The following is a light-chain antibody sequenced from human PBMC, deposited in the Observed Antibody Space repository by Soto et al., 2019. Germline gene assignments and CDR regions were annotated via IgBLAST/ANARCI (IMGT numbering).Light chain of an antibody. CDR3: QQYNSYSIT. CDR1: QSISSG. Sequence: DIQMTQSPSTLSASVGDRVTITCRASQSISSGLAWYQQKPGKAPKLLIYDASSLESGVPSRFSGSGSGTEFTLTISSLQPDAFATYYCQQYNSYSITFGQGTRLEIK. J-gene: IGKJ5*01. CDR2: DAS. V-gene: IGKV1-5*01.